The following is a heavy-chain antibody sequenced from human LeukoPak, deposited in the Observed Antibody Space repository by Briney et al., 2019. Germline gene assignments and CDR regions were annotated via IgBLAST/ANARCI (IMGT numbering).Heavy chain of an antibody. Sequence: GASVKVSCKVSGYTLTELSMYWVRQAPGQGLEWMGGFDPEDGERMYAQKFQGRVTMTEDTSTDTAYMELSSLRSEDTAVYYCARTPAGRYFDYWGQGTLVTVSS. J-gene: IGHJ4*02. CDR2: FDPEDGER. D-gene: IGHD1/OR15-1a*01. CDR3: ARTPAGRYFDY. V-gene: IGHV1-24*01. CDR1: GYTLTELS.